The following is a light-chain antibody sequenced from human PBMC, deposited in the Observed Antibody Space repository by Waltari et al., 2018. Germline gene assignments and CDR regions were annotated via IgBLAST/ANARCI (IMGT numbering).Light chain of an antibody. CDR3: QQYSSLPLT. J-gene: IGKJ4*02. CDR1: QTIDTW. CDR2: KAS. V-gene: IGKV1-5*03. Sequence: DIQMTQSPSSLSASVGDTVTITCQASQTIDTWLAWYQQKPGEAPKSLIYKASNLESGVPSRFSGSGSGTDFTLTVSGLKPEDFTTYYCQQYSSLPLTFGGGTKVEIK.